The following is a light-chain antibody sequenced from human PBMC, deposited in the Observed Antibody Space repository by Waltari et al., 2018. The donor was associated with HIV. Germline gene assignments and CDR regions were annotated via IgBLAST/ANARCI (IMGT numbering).Light chain of an antibody. CDR3: ASLSNNLNLVV. CDR1: NSDIGASDY. CDR2: DVK. Sequence: QSALSQPASVSGSPGQSITISCNGTNSDIGASDYVSWYQIFPDRAPRLLIYDVKKRPSGGSSRFSGSKAANTASLTISGLQLEDEAHFYCASLSNNLNLVVFGGGTHLTVL. V-gene: IGLV2-14*01. J-gene: IGLJ2*01.